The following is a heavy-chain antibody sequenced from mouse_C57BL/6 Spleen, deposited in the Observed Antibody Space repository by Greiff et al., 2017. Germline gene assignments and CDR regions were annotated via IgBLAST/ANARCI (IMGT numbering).Heavy chain of an antibody. CDR1: GFTFSDYG. CDR3: ARGAPRGRYAMDY. CDR2: ISSGSSTI. V-gene: IGHV5-17*01. D-gene: IGHD3-3*01. Sequence: DVHLVESGGGLVKPGGSLKLSCAASGFTFSDYGMHWVRQAPEKGLEWVAYISSGSSTIYYADTVKGRFTISRDNAKNTLFLQMTSLRSEDTAMYYCARGAPRGRYAMDYWGQGTSVTVSS. J-gene: IGHJ4*01.